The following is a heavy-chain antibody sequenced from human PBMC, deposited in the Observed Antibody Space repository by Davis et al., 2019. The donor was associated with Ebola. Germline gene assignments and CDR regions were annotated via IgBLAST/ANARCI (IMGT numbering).Heavy chain of an antibody. CDR1: GYTFTSYG. CDR3: ARGGVIVVVPAAISYYYYMDV. D-gene: IGHD2-2*01. J-gene: IGHJ6*03. V-gene: IGHV1-18*04. Sequence: ASVKVSCKASGYTFTSYGISWVRQAPGQGLEWMGWISAYNGNTNYAQKLQGRVTMTTDTSTSTAYMELRSLRSDDTAVYYCARGGVIVVVPAAISYYYYMDVWGKGNPGHRLL. CDR2: ISAYNGNT.